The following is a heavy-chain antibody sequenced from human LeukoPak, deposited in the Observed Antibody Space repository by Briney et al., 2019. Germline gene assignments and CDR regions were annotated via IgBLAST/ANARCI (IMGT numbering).Heavy chain of an antibody. CDR2: INPNSGGT. CDR3: AREKGPSRVRHYYYYMGV. CDR1: GYTFTGYY. Sequence: GASVKVSCKASGYTFTGYYMHWVRQAPGQGLEWMGWINPNSGGTNYAQKFQGRVTMTRDTSISTAYMELSRLRSDDTAVYYCAREKGPSRVRHYYYYMGVWGKGTTVTISS. D-gene: IGHD3-10*01. J-gene: IGHJ6*03. V-gene: IGHV1-2*02.